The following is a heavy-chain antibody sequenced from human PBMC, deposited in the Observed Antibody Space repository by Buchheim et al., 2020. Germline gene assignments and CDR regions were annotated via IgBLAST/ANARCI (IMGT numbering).Heavy chain of an antibody. Sequence: EVQLLESGGGLVQPGGSLRLSCAASGFTFSSYAMSWVRQAPGKGLAWVSAISGSGGSTYYADSVTGRLTISRDNSKNTRYLQMNSLRAEDTAVYYCARESGAYSSGWYNSYYYYGMDVWGQGTT. CDR1: GFTFSSYA. CDR3: ARESGAYSSGWYNSYYYYGMDV. J-gene: IGHJ6*02. D-gene: IGHD6-19*01. V-gene: IGHV3-23*01. CDR2: ISGSGGST.